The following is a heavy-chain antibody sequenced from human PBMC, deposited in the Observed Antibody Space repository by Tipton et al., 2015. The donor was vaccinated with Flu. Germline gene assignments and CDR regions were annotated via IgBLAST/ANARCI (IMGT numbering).Heavy chain of an antibody. D-gene: IGHD3-22*01. V-gene: IGHV4-61*02. Sequence: LRLSCTVSGGSISSGSYYWSWIRQPAGKGLEWIGRIYTSGSTNYNPSLKSRVTISVGTSKNQFSLKLSSVTAADTAVYYCARGVIYYDSSGPTTDAFDIWGQGTMVTVSS. J-gene: IGHJ3*02. CDR2: IYTSGST. CDR3: ARGVIYYDSSGPTTDAFDI. CDR1: GGSISSGSYY.